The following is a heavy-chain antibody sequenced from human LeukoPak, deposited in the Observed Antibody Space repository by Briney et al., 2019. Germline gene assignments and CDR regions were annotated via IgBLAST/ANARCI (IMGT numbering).Heavy chain of an antibody. CDR2: INHSGST. D-gene: IGHD4-17*01. CDR3: AGDYGDYVGWFDP. Sequence: SETLSLTCAVYGGSFSGYYWSWIRQPPGEGLEWIGEINHSGSTNYNPSLKSRVTISVDTSKNQFSLKLSSVTAADTAVYYCAGDYGDYVGWFDPWGQGTLVTVSS. CDR1: GGSFSGYY. V-gene: IGHV4-34*01. J-gene: IGHJ5*02.